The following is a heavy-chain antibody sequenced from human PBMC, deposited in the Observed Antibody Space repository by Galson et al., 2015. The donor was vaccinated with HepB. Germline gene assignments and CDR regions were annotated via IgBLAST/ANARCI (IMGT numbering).Heavy chain of an antibody. J-gene: IGHJ4*02. CDR1: GFTFSSYA. D-gene: IGHD6-19*01. CDR2: IPYDGSNK. V-gene: IGHV3-30-3*01. Sequence: SLRLSCAASGFTFSSYAMHWVRQAPGKGLEWVAVIPYDGSNKYYADSVKGRFTISRDNSKNTLYLQMNSLRAEDTAVYYCARDQSEVFVAGVRYWGQGTLVTVSS. CDR3: ARDQSEVFVAGVRY.